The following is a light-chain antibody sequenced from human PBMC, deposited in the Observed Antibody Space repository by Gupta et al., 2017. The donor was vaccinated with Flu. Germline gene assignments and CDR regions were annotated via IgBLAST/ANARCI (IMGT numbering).Light chain of an antibody. J-gene: IGLJ3*02. CDR2: KKD. V-gene: IGLV7-43*01. CDR1: AGTVINDYY. CDR3: QVMYGAAVV. Sequence: QTVVTQEPSLTVSPRGTVTLTCASSAGTVINDYYPNWFQQKAGQAPMALMYKKDNSPSWTPARFSGSLLGGTVAMTRSGAQPEDEYYYYCQVMYGAAVVFGGGTKLTVL.